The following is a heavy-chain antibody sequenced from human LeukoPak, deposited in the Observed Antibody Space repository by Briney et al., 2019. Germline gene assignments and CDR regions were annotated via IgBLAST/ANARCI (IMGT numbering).Heavy chain of an antibody. CDR2: ISHDGSNK. V-gene: IGHV3-30*18. Sequence: GGSLRLSCAASGFTFSSYGMHWVRQAPGKGLEWVAVISHDGSNKYYADSVKGRFTISRDNSKNTLYLQMNSLRAEDTAVYYCANENYYGPGSYPDYWGQGTLVTVFS. D-gene: IGHD3-10*01. J-gene: IGHJ4*02. CDR3: ANENYYGPGSYPDY. CDR1: GFTFSSYG.